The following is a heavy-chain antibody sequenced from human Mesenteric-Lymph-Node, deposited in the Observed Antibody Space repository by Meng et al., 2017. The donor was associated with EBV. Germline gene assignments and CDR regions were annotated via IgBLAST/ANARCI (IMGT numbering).Heavy chain of an antibody. V-gene: IGHV4-34*01. Sequence: QDQLQQWGAGLLTPSETLSLTCAVYGGSFSDYYWSWIRQTPGKGLEWIGEIYNTGNTNYNPSLKSRITMSVDTSKNQFSLKLSSVTAADTALYYCAKVVPAVKKDYFLHWGQGTLGTVSS. J-gene: IGHJ1*01. CDR3: AKVVPAVKKDYFLH. CDR1: GGSFSDYY. CDR2: IYNTGNT. D-gene: IGHD6-19*01.